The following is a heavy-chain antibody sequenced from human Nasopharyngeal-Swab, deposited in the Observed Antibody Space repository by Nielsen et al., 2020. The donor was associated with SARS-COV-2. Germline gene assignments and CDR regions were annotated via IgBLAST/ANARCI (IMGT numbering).Heavy chain of an antibody. V-gene: IGHV1-69*10. CDR2: IIPVLPIT. CDR1: GGTFSSYG. D-gene: IGHD5-24*01. J-gene: IGHJ6*03. CDR3: ARGGWLRRDYYYVYYYMDV. Sequence: SVKVSCKTSGGTFSSYGISWVRQAPGEGLEWMGGIIPVLPITRYAQKFRDRVTITADTSTSTAYMELSNLRSEDTATYYCARGGWLRRDYYYVYYYMDVWGKGTTVTVSS.